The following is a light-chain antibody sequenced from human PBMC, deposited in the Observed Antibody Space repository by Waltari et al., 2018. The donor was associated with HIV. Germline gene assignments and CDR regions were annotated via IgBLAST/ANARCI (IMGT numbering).Light chain of an antibody. CDR2: EVT. CDR3: ASRASSITYI. CDR1: SSDVGAYNY. V-gene: IGLV2-14*01. J-gene: IGLJ1*01. Sequence: QSALTQPASVSGSPGQSITISCTGTSSDVGAYNYVSWYQHEPGKSPRLLIYEVTNRPSGVSNRFSASKSGDTASLTISGLQAEDEADYYCASRASSITYIFGSGTKVTVL.